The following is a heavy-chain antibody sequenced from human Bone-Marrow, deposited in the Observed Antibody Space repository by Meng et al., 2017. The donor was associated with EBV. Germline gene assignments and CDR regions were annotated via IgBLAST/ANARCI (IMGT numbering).Heavy chain of an antibody. CDR1: GFTFNDYA. D-gene: IGHD5-12*01. CDR2: ISASGGST. CDR3: AKRGWDSGYDS. V-gene: IGHV3-23*01. Sequence: QWLEVGGGPMKPGGSLSLSCAASGFTFNDYAMAWVRQAPGKGPEWVAGISASGGSTYYADSVKGRFTISRDNSKNTQYLQMNSLRVEDSAVYYCAKRGWDSGYDSWGRGTLVTVSS. J-gene: IGHJ4*02.